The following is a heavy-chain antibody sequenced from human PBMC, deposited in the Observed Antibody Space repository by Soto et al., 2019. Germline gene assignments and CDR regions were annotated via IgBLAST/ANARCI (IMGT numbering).Heavy chain of an antibody. V-gene: IGHV4-39*01. CDR1: GRSISSSSYY. J-gene: IGHJ4*02. CDR3: ARLGRDGIPDTGDY. Sequence: QLQLQESGPGLVKPSETLSLTCTVSGRSISSSSYYWGWIRQPPGKGLEWIGSIYYSGSTYYNPSLKRRVTISVDTSKNQCSLKLSSVTAADTAVYYCARLGRDGIPDTGDYWGQGTLVSVSS. CDR2: IYYSGST. D-gene: IGHD2-21*01.